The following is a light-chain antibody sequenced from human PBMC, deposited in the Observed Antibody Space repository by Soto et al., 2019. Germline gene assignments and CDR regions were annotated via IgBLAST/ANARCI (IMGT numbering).Light chain of an antibody. CDR2: DAS. Sequence: EIVLTQSPATLSLSPGQRATLSCRASQNISIYLAWYQQKPGQAPRLLIYDASNRATGIPARFSGSGSGTDFTLTISSLEPEDFAVYYCQQRSNWPITFGQGTRLEIK. V-gene: IGKV3-11*01. CDR3: QQRSNWPIT. CDR1: QNISIY. J-gene: IGKJ5*01.